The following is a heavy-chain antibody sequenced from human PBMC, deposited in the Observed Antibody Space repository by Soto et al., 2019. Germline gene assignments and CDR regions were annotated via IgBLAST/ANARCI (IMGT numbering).Heavy chain of an antibody. CDR2: ISSSGSTI. J-gene: IGHJ6*02. CDR1: GFTFSSYE. D-gene: IGHD6-19*01. Sequence: GSLRLSCAASGFTFSSYEMNWVRQAPGKGLEWVSYISSSGSTIYYADSVKGRFTISRDNAKNSLYLQMNSLRAEDTAVYYCARDSRSSGWYGMDVWGQGTTVTVS. V-gene: IGHV3-48*03. CDR3: ARDSRSSGWYGMDV.